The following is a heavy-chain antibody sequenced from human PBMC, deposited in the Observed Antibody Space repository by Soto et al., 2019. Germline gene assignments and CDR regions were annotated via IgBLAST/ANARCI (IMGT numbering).Heavy chain of an antibody. CDR1: GFTFSSYA. V-gene: IGHV3-23*01. J-gene: IGHJ6*02. CDR3: AKVSHGYYYYGMDV. Sequence: AGGSLRLSCAASGFTFSSYAMSWVRQAPGKGLEWVSAISGSGGSTYYADSVKGRFTISRDNSKNTLYLQMNSLRAEDTAVYYCAKVSHGYYYYGMDVWGQGTTVTVSS. CDR2: ISGSGGST.